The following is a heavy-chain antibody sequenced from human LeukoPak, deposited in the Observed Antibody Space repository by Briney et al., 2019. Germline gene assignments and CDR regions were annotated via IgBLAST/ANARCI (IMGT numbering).Heavy chain of an antibody. J-gene: IGHJ5*02. CDR2: IIPICGTA. CDR3: ARLRGPTITIIGVVPRWFDT. D-gene: IGHD3-3*01. Sequence: SSVKVSFKASGGTLISYAISWVRQAPGQGLEWMGGIIPICGTANYAQKFQDRVTITADESTSTDYMEMSSLRSEDTAVYYCARLRGPTITIIGVVPRWFDTWGQGTLVTVSS. V-gene: IGHV1-69*13. CDR1: GGTLISYA.